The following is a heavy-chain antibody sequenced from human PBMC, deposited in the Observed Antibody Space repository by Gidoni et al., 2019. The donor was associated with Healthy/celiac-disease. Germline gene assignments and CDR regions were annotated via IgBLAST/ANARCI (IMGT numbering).Heavy chain of an antibody. CDR3: ARDGGFRGYYFDY. V-gene: IGHV3-64*01. CDR2: ISSNGVST. Sequence: EVQLVESGGGLVQPGGSLRLSCAASGFTVSSYARHWVSQAPGKGLEYVSSISSNGVSTYYANSVKGRFTISRDNSKNTLYLQMGSLRAEDMAVYYCARDGGFRGYYFDYWGQGTLVTVSS. D-gene: IGHD3-16*01. CDR1: GFTVSSYA. J-gene: IGHJ4*02.